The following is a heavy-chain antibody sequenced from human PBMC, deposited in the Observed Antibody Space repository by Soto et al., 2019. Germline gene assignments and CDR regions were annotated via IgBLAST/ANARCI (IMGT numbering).Heavy chain of an antibody. J-gene: IGHJ4*02. Sequence: QVQLVQSGTEVKKPGASVKVSCKASGYTFASYGISWVRQAPGQGLEWMGWISDHNSATNYAQKFQDRVTMTTDTSTSTAYMELRSLRSDDTAMYYCARDRSNSEYWGQGTLVTVSS. D-gene: IGHD6-13*01. CDR2: ISDHNSAT. CDR1: GYTFASYG. CDR3: ARDRSNSEY. V-gene: IGHV1-18*01.